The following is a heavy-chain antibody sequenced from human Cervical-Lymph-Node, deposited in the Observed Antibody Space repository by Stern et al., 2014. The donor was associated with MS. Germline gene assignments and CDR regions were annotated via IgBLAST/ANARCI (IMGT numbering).Heavy chain of an antibody. CDR2: ISGYNGKI. Sequence: VQLVESGAEVKKPGASVKVSCKASDYTFTSYGISWVRQAPGQGLEWMGWISGYNGKIDYAQKFQGRVTMTIDISTTTAYMELRSLKSDDTAVYYCARDRWDRVFDYWGQGNLVTVSS. CDR3: ARDRWDRVFDY. V-gene: IGHV1-18*01. J-gene: IGHJ4*02. D-gene: IGHD1-26*01. CDR1: DYTFTSYG.